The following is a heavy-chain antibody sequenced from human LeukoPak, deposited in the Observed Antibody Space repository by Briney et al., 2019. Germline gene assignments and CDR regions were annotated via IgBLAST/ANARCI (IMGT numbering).Heavy chain of an antibody. V-gene: IGHV3-66*03. CDR2: IHTSGDT. D-gene: IGHD6-19*01. CDR3: ARAIFPTPGYSSGWYEYYYYYGMDV. J-gene: IGHJ6*02. CDR1: GLTGSHNY. Sequence: GGSLRLSCAASGLTGSHNYVSWVRQAPGKGLEWVSAIHTSGDTCYADSVKGRFTISRDNSKNTLYLQMNSLRAEDTAVYYCARAIFPTPGYSSGWYEYYYYYGMDVWGQGTTVTVSS.